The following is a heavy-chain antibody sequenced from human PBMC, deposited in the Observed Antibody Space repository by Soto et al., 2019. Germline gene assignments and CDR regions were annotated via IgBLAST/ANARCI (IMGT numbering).Heavy chain of an antibody. V-gene: IGHV1-69*01. CDR3: AAAVWFGELTHYFDY. D-gene: IGHD3-10*01. Sequence: QVQLVQSEAEVQKPGSSVKVSCKASGGTFSSYAISWVRQAPGQGLDWMGGFIPIFGTANYAQKFQGRVTITADEYTSTAYMALSSLRSEYTHVYYFAAAVWFGELTHYFDYWGQGTLVTVSS. CDR2: FIPIFGTA. CDR1: GGTFSSYA. J-gene: IGHJ4*02.